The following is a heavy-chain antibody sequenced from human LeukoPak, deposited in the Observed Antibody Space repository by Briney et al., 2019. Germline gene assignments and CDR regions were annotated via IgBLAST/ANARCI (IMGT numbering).Heavy chain of an antibody. CDR1: GDSISITSYY. V-gene: IGHV4-39*07. Sequence: PSETLSLTCTVSGDSISITSYYWGWVRQPPGKGLEWIGGIYSSGSTNYNPSLKSRVTISVDTSKNQFSLKLSSVTAADTAVYYCARAELELGHYYYYYMDVWGKGTTVTISS. J-gene: IGHJ6*03. D-gene: IGHD1-7*01. CDR3: ARAELELGHYYYYYMDV. CDR2: IYSSGST.